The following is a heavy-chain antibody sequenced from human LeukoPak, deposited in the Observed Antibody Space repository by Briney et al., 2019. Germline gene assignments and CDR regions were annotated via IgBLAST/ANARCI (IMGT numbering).Heavy chain of an antibody. CDR3: ATPNY. Sequence: PGGSLRLSCAASGFTFSTYPMYWARQAPGKGLEWVAFISYDGSNVYYADSVKGRFTISRDNSKNTLYLQVISLRPEDTAVYYCATPNYWGQGTLVTVSS. J-gene: IGHJ4*02. V-gene: IGHV3-30-3*01. CDR2: ISYDGSNV. CDR1: GFTFSTYP.